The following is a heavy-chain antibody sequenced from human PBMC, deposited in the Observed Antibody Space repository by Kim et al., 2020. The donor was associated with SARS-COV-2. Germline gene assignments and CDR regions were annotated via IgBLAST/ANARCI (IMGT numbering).Heavy chain of an antibody. CDR1: GFTFSSYG. CDR2: IWYDGSNK. CDR3: ARDRQQLGGYYYYGMDV. J-gene: IGHJ6*02. V-gene: IGHV3-33*01. Sequence: GGSLRLSCAASGFTFSSYGMHWVRQAPGKGLEWVAVIWYDGSNKYYADSVKGRFTISRDNSKNTLYLQMNSLRAEDTAVYYCARDRQQLGGYYYYGMDVWGQGTTVTVSS. D-gene: IGHD6-13*01.